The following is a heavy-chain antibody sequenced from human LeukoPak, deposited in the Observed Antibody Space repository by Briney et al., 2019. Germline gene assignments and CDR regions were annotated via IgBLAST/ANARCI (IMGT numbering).Heavy chain of an antibody. Sequence: ASVKVSCKASGYTFTGYYMHWVRQAPGQGLEWMGRINPNSGGTNYAQKFRGRVTMTRDTSISTAYMELSRLRSDDTAVYYCAATVATSYFDYWGQGTLVTVSP. CDR1: GYTFTGYY. CDR2: INPNSGGT. D-gene: IGHD4-17*01. CDR3: AATVATSYFDY. V-gene: IGHV1-2*06. J-gene: IGHJ4*02.